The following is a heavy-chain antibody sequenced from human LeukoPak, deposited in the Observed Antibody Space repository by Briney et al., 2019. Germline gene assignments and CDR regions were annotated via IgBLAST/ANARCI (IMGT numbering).Heavy chain of an antibody. D-gene: IGHD6-19*01. CDR1: GFTFNSYY. Sequence: GGSLRLSCSASGFTFNSYYMYWVRQAPGKGLEYVSAISSNGGSTNYADSVKGRFTISRDNSKNTLYLQMSSLRAEDTAVYYCVRLSSGWSFDCWGQGTLVTVSS. CDR2: ISSNGGST. CDR3: VRLSSGWSFDC. V-gene: IGHV3-64D*06. J-gene: IGHJ4*02.